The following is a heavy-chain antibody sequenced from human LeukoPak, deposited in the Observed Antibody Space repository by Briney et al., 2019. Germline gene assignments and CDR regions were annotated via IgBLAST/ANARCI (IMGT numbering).Heavy chain of an antibody. CDR3: ARDSYSYYYYYMDV. V-gene: IGHV4-39*07. CDR1: GGSISSYY. CDR2: IYYSGST. D-gene: IGHD1-1*01. Sequence: SETLSLTCTVSGGSISSYYWGWIRQPPGKGLEWIGSIYYSGSTYYNPSLKSRVTISVDTSKNQFSLKLSSVTAADTAVYYCARDSYSYYYYYMDVWGKGTTVTVSS. J-gene: IGHJ6*03.